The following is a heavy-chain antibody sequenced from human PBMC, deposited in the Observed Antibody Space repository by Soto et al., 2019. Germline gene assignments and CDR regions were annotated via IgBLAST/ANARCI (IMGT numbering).Heavy chain of an antibody. V-gene: IGHV4-39*01. CDR2: IYYSGST. Sequence: SETLSLTCTVSGGSISSSSYYWGWIRQPPGKGLEWIGSIYYSGSTYYNPSLKSRVTMSVHTSKNQFTLKLSSVTAADTAVYYCARGYSSSSPYYYYYYMDVWGKGTTVTVSS. D-gene: IGHD6-6*01. CDR1: GGSISSSSYY. J-gene: IGHJ6*03. CDR3: ARGYSSSSPYYYYYYMDV.